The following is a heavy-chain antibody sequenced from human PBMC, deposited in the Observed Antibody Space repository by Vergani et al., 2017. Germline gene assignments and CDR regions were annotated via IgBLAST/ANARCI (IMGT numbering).Heavy chain of an antibody. D-gene: IGHD2-15*01. Sequence: QVQLQESGPGLVKPSGTLSLTCAVSGGSISSSNWWCLVRQPPGKGLEWIGEIYHSGSTNYNPSLKSRGTISVDKSKHQFSLKLSSVTAADTAVYYCARGLVVVVAAPSYYYGMDVWGQGTTVTGSS. CDR3: ARGLVVVVAAPSYYYGMDV. CDR2: IYHSGST. CDR1: GGSISSSNW. J-gene: IGHJ6*02. V-gene: IGHV4-4*02.